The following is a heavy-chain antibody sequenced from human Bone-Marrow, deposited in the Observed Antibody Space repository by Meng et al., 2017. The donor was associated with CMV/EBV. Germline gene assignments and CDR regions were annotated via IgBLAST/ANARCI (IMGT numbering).Heavy chain of an antibody. CDR3: ARVHDDYSNPGFDY. D-gene: IGHD4-11*01. CDR1: GGSFSDYY. CDR2: IYGSGTT. J-gene: IGHJ4*02. V-gene: IGHV4-59*01. Sequence: GSLRRSCSVSGGSFSDYYWTWIRQPPGKGLEWIGYIYGSGTTKYNPSLKSRVTISVDTSKNQFSLKLNSVTAADTAIYYCARVHDDYSNPGFDYWGQGNLVTVSS.